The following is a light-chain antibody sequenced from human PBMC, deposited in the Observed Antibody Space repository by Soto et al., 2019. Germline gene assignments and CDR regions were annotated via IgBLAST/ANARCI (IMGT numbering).Light chain of an antibody. CDR2: GAS. CDR3: QQTRAFPRT. Sequence: DIQMTQSPSSVSASVGDRVTITSRASQDIGNFLAWYQQTPGKAPKLLIHGASSLYRGVASRFSGGGTGTDFTLTILSLQPEDFATYYCQQTRAFPRTFGQGTKVDIK. CDR1: QDIGNF. V-gene: IGKV1-12*01. J-gene: IGKJ2*01.